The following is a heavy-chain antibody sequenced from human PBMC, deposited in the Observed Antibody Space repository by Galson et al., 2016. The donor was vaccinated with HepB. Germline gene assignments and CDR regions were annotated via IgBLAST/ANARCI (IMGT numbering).Heavy chain of an antibody. J-gene: IGHJ6*02. CDR3: ARDRAGPGDILEV. D-gene: IGHD3-9*01. CDR1: GFTFSSYA. CDR2: ISYDGSRQ. Sequence: SLRLSCAVSGFTFSSYAFNWVRQAPGKGLEWVGIISYDGSRQYHGDSVKGRFTISRDDSKNTLYLQMDSLRADDTAVYYCARDRAGPGDILEVWGQGTTATVSS. V-gene: IGHV3-30-3*01.